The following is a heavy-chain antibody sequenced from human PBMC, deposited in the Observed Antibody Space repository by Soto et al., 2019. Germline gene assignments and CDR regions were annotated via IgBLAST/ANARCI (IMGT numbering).Heavy chain of an antibody. CDR1: GFTFGTYA. Sequence: PGGSLRLSCAASGFTFGTYAMHWVRQAPGKGLEWVAVIYYDGSNRYYGDAVKGRFTISRDNSKSTLYLQMSSLRAEYTAVYYCARAVCTNGVCYYFFDYWGHGTLVTVSS. V-gene: IGHV3-33*01. CDR2: IYYDGSNR. D-gene: IGHD2-8*01. CDR3: ARAVCTNGVCYYFFDY. J-gene: IGHJ4*01.